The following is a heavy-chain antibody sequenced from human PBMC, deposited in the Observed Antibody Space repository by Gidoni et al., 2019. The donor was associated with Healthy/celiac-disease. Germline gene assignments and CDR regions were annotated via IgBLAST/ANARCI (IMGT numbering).Heavy chain of an antibody. J-gene: IGHJ5*02. D-gene: IGHD2-2*01. CDR3: AKEGTGPAATYNWFDP. Sequence: EVQLVESGGGLVQPGRSLRLSCAASGFSCDDYAMHWVRQAPGKGLEWVSGISWNSGSIGYADSVKGRFTISRDNAKNSLYLQMNSLRAEDTALYYCAKEGTGPAATYNWFDPWGQGTLVTVSS. CDR2: ISWNSGSI. CDR1: GFSCDDYA. V-gene: IGHV3-9*01.